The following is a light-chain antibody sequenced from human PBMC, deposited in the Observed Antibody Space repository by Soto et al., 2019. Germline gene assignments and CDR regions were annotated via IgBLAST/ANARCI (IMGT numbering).Light chain of an antibody. Sequence: EIVLTQSPGTLSLSPGERATLSCRASQSVSSYYLAWYQQKPGQAPRLLIYVGSRRATGIPDRFSGSGSGTDFTLTISRLEPEDFAVYYCQHYGDSAYTFGQGTKLEIK. J-gene: IGKJ2*01. CDR2: VGS. CDR1: QSVSSYY. CDR3: QHYGDSAYT. V-gene: IGKV3-20*01.